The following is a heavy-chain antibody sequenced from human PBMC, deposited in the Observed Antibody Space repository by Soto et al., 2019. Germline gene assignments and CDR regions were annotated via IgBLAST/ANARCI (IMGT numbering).Heavy chain of an antibody. D-gene: IGHD2-8*01. V-gene: IGHV1-18*04. CDR2: ISVYTGNT. J-gene: IGHJ6*02. CDR1: GYTFTSYG. Sequence: QVQLVQSGGEVTKPGASVKVSCKSSGYTFTSYGVSWVRQAPGQGLKWLGWISVYTGNTKQAQKFQDRVTLTTEASTGTASLELRSLRSDDTAVYYCARDRCTTDRCYTHHFDVWGQGTTVTVSS. CDR3: ARDRCTTDRCYTHHFDV.